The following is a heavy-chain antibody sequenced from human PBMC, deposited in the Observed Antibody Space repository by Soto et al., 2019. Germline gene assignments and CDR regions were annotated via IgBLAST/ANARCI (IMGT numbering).Heavy chain of an antibody. V-gene: IGHV3-30-3*01. Sequence: QVQLVGSGGGVVQPGRSLRLSCAASGFTFSSYAMHWVRQAPGKGLEWVAVISYDGSNKYYADSVKGRFTISRDNSKNTLYLQMNSLRAEDTAVYYCASPSVVAGIYYFDYWGQGTLVTVSS. CDR1: GFTFSSYA. J-gene: IGHJ4*02. CDR3: ASPSVVAGIYYFDY. D-gene: IGHD6-19*01. CDR2: ISYDGSNK.